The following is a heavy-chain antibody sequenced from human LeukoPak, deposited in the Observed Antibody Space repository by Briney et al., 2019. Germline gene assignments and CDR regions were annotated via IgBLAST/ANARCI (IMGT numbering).Heavy chain of an antibody. V-gene: IGHV3-23*01. CDR1: GFTFSSYA. Sequence: GGSLRLSCAASGFTFSSYAMSWVRQAPGKGLEWVSAISGSDGSTYYADSVKGRFTISRDNSKNTLYLQMNSLRAEDTAVYYCAKLVSPSPKYYYGSGLPGYWGQGTQVTVSS. CDR3: AKLVSPSPKYYYGSGLPGY. D-gene: IGHD3-10*01. CDR2: ISGSDGST. J-gene: IGHJ4*02.